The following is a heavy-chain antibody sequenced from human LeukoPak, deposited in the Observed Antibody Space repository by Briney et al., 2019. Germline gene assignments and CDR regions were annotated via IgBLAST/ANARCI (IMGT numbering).Heavy chain of an antibody. Sequence: PGRSLRLSCAASGFTFSSYAMHWVRQAPGKGLEWVAVISYDGSNKYYADSVKGRFTISRDNAKNSLYLQMNSLRAEDTAVYYCARDGAWDIVVPPYYYGMDVWGKGTTVTVSS. V-gene: IGHV3-30-3*01. CDR3: ARDGAWDIVVPPYYYGMDV. D-gene: IGHD2-15*01. J-gene: IGHJ6*04. CDR1: GFTFSSYA. CDR2: ISYDGSNK.